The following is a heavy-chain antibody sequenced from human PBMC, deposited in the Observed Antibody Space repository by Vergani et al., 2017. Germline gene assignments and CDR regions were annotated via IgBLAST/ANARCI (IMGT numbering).Heavy chain of an antibody. D-gene: IGHD1-1*01. J-gene: IGHJ6*02. CDR3: AKNPGISTTRHYYAMDV. Sequence: QVQLVESAGGVVQPGGSLRLSCAASGFKFSDHYMSWIRQAPGKGLEWVSHISPGASTVSYTDSVTGRFTVSRDNDNNSLTLDMTTLRVEDTAVYYCAKNPGISTTRHYYAMDVWGQGTTVTVSS. V-gene: IGHV3-11*04. CDR1: GFKFSDHY. CDR2: ISPGASTV.